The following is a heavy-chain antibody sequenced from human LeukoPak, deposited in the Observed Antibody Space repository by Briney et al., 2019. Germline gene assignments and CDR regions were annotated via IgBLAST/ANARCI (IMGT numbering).Heavy chain of an antibody. CDR3: AKTLRNYQLHDLDI. Sequence: SGTLSLTCAVSGGSISSSNWWSWVRQPPGKGLEWIGEIYHSGSTNYNPSLKSRVTISVDKSKNQFSLKLSSVTAADTAVYYCAKTLRNYQLHDLDIWGQGTMVTVSS. CDR2: IYHSGST. V-gene: IGHV4-4*02. J-gene: IGHJ3*02. D-gene: IGHD2-2*01. CDR1: GGSISSSNW.